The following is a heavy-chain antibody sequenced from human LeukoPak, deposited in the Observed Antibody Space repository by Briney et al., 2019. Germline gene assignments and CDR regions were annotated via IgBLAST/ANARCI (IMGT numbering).Heavy chain of an antibody. J-gene: IGHJ4*02. D-gene: IGHD4-23*01. CDR2: IYTSGST. CDR3: ARRAVVTGIDY. CDR1: GGSISSYY. Sequence: SSETLSLTCTVSGGSISSYYWSWIRQPPGKGLEWIGYIYTSGSTNYNPSLKSRVTISVDTSKNQFSLKLSSVTAADTAVYYCARRAVVTGIDYWGQGTLVTVSS. V-gene: IGHV4-4*09.